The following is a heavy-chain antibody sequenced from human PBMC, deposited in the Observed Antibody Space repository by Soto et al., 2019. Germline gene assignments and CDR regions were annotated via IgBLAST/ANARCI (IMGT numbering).Heavy chain of an antibody. V-gene: IGHV3-23*01. D-gene: IGHD1-26*01. CDR1: GFTFSSYA. CDR2: ISGSGGST. J-gene: IGHJ4*02. CDR3: ARRGSGSYYDY. Sequence: EVQLLESGGGLVQPGGSLRLSCVASGFTFSSYAMRWVRQAPGKGLEWVSAISGSGGSTYYADSVKGRFTISRDNSKNTLSLQMNSLSAEDTAVYYCARRGSGSYYDYWGQGTLVTVSS.